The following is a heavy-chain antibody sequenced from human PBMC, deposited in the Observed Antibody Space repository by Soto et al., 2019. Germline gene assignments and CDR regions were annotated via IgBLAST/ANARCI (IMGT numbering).Heavy chain of an antibody. CDR2: IKQDGSEK. CDR1: GFTFSSYW. J-gene: IGHJ5*02. Sequence: GGSLRLSCAASGFTFSSYWMSWVRQAPGKGLEWVANIKQDGSEKNFVGSVKGRFTISRDNAKSSLYLQMNSLRAEDTAVYYCARGGGGGLFDPWGQGTMVTVSS. CDR3: ARGGGGGLFDP. D-gene: IGHD2-15*01. V-gene: IGHV3-7*01.